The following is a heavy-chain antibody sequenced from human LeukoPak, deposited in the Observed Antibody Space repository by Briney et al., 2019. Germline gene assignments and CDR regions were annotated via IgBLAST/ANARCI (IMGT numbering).Heavy chain of an antibody. CDR1: GGSISSSSYY. CDR3: ASRYCSGGSCYSPKTPYWFDP. Sequence: SEALSLTCTVSGGSISSSSYYWGWIRPPPGEGLEWIGSLYYSGSTYYNPPLKSRVTISVDTSKNQFSLKLSSVTAADTAVYYCASRYCSGGSCYSPKTPYWFDPWGQGTLVTVSS. J-gene: IGHJ5*02. D-gene: IGHD2-15*01. V-gene: IGHV4-39*07. CDR2: LYYSGST.